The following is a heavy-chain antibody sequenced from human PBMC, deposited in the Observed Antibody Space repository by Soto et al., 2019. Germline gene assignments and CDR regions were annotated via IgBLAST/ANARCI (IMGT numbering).Heavy chain of an antibody. Sequence: QVQLVESGGGVVQPGRSLRLSCAASGFTFSSYGMHWVRQAPGKGLEWVAVIWYDGSNKYYADSVKGRFTISRDNSKNTLYLQMNSLRAEDTAVYYCARDLDYYDSSGYYSDYYYYGMDVWGQGTTVTVSS. D-gene: IGHD3-22*01. CDR2: IWYDGSNK. J-gene: IGHJ6*02. CDR1: GFTFSSYG. CDR3: ARDLDYYDSSGYYSDYYYYGMDV. V-gene: IGHV3-33*01.